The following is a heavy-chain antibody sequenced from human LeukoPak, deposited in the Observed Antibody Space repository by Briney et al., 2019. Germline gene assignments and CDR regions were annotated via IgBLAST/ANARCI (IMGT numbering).Heavy chain of an antibody. CDR3: ATVSIYDSSGYYYQSTFDY. D-gene: IGHD3-22*01. V-gene: IGHV1-24*01. CDR2: FDPEDGET. CDR1: GYTLTELS. J-gene: IGHJ4*02. Sequence: ASVKVSCKVSGYTLTELSMHWVRQAPGKGLEWMGGFDPEDGETIYAQKFQGRVTMTEDTSTDTAYMELSSLRSEDTAVYYCATVSIYDSSGYYYQSTFDYWAREPWSPSPQ.